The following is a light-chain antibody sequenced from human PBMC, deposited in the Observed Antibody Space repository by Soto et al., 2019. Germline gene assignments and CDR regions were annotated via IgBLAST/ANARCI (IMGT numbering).Light chain of an antibody. J-gene: IGKJ2*01. V-gene: IGKV3-15*01. CDR1: QIVNTN. CDR3: QQYGSSPMYT. CDR2: AAS. Sequence: IVMTQSPAALSVSPGDSATLSCRASQIVNTNVAWYQQRPGQAPRLLIFAASTRATGVAARFSGSGSGTKFTLTVDSLQSEDFAVYYCQQYGSSPMYTFGQGTKLEIK.